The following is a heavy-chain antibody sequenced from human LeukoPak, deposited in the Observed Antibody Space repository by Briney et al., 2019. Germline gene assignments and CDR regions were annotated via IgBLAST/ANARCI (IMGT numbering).Heavy chain of an antibody. J-gene: IGHJ3*02. CDR3: ARGRGYITLLRFLVPQAFDI. CDR2: IYYSGST. CDR1: GGSISSYY. V-gene: IGHV4-59*01. Sequence: SETLSLTCTVSGGSISSYYWSWIRQPPGKGLEWIGYIYYSGSTNYNPSLKSRVTISVDTSKNQFSLKLSSVTAADTAVYYCARGRGYITLLRFLVPQAFDIWGQGTMVTVSS. D-gene: IGHD3-3*01.